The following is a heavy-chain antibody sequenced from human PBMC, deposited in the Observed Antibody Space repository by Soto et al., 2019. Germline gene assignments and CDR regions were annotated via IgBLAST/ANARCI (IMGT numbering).Heavy chain of an antibody. V-gene: IGHV3-23*01. CDR2: ISGGGETT. J-gene: IGHJ4*02. CDR3: ARETTVVRGDY. Sequence: GGSLRLCCAASGFTFSSYAMWWVRQAPGKGLECVSAISGGGETTYYADSVKGRFTISRDNSKNTLYLQMNSLRAEDTAVYYCARETTVVRGDYWGQGTLVTVSS. CDR1: GFTFSSYA. D-gene: IGHD4-17*01.